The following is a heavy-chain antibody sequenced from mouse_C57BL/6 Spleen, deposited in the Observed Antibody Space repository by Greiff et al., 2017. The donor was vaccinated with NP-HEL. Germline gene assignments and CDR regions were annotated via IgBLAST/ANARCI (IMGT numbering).Heavy chain of an antibody. CDR1: GYTFTSYW. V-gene: IGHV1-59*01. J-gene: IGHJ2*01. Sequence: VQLQQSGAELVRPGTSVKLSCKASGYTFTSYWMHWVKQRPGQGLEWIGVIDPSDSYTNYNQKFKGKATLTVDTASSTAYMQLSSLTSEDSAVYYCARGDDYASFDYWGQGTTLTVSS. CDR3: ARGDDYASFDY. D-gene: IGHD2-4*01. CDR2: IDPSDSYT.